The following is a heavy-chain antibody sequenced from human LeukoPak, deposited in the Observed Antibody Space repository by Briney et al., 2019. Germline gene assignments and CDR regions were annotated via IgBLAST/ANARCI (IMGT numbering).Heavy chain of an antibody. CDR1: AYTFTDYY. CDR3: ARDCNSGNCYSDS. J-gene: IGHJ4*02. D-gene: IGHD2/OR15-2a*01. Sequence: ASVKFSCKASAYTFTDYYIHWVRQAPGQGREWMGWINTYNGNANSAQKFQDRVTMTRDTSTSTAYMDLRRLRSDDTAVYYCARDCNSGNCYSDSWGQGTLVTVSS. V-gene: IGHV1/OR15-2*01. CDR2: INTYNGNA.